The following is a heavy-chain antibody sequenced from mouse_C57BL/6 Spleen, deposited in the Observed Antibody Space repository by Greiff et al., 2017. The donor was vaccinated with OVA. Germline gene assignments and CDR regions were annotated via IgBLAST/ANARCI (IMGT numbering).Heavy chain of an antibody. CDR1: GYTFTSYW. Sequence: VQLQQPGAELVKPGASVKLSCKASGYTFTSYWMQWVKQRPGQGLEWIGEIDPSDSYTNYNQKFKGKATLTVDTSSSTAYMQLSSLTSEDSAVYYCARSITTVVEDYWGQGTTLTVSS. CDR2: IDPSDSYT. CDR3: ARSITTVVEDY. D-gene: IGHD1-1*01. J-gene: IGHJ2*01. V-gene: IGHV1-50*01.